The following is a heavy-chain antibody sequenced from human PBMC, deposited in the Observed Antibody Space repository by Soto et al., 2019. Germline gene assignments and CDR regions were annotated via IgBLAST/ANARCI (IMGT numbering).Heavy chain of an antibody. CDR3: TTDMTGAMIVVVPDY. V-gene: IGHV3-15*07. CDR2: IKSKTDGGTT. Sequence: GGSLRLSCAASGFTFSNAWMNWVRQAPGKGLEWVGRIKSKTDGGTTDYAAPVKGRFTISRDDSKNTLYLQMNSLKTEDTAVYYCTTDMTGAMIVVVPDYWGQGTLVTVSS. J-gene: IGHJ4*02. CDR1: GFTFSNAW. D-gene: IGHD3-22*01.